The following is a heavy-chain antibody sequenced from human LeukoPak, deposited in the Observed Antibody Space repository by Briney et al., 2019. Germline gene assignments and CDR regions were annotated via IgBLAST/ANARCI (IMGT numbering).Heavy chain of an antibody. D-gene: IGHD4-11*01. CDR2: IDWDDDK. J-gene: IGHJ3*02. CDR1: GFPLSTSGMC. CDR3: ARIPPMMTKDAFDI. Sequence: ESGPTLVNPTQTLTLTCTFSGFPLSTSGMCVSWIRQPPGKALEWLARIDWDDDKYYSTSLKTRLTISKDTSKNQVVLTMTNMDPVDTATYYCARIPPMMTKDAFDIWGQGTMVTVSS. V-gene: IGHV2-70*11.